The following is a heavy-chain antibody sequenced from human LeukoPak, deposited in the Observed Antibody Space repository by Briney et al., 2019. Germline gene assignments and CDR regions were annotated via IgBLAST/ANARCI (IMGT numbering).Heavy chain of an antibody. D-gene: IGHD6-13*01. Sequence: SETLSLTCTVSGRSISSSSYYWGWVRQPPGKGLEWIGSIYYSGSTYYNPSLKSRVTISVYTSKNQFSLKRSSVTAADAAVYYCARQEGYHDPDYWGQGTLVTVSS. CDR2: IYYSGST. CDR3: ARQEGYHDPDY. J-gene: IGHJ4*02. CDR1: GRSISSSSYY. V-gene: IGHV4-39*01.